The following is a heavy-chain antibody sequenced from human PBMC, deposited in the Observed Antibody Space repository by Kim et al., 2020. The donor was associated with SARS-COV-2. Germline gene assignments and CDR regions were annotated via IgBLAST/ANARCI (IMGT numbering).Heavy chain of an antibody. D-gene: IGHD6-13*01. Sequence: GGSLRLSCAASGFTFSSYSMNWVRQAPGKGLEWVSYISSSSRTIYYADSVKGRFTISRDNAKNSLYLQMNSLRAEDTAVYYCASGPTGYSSSWFDYWGQGTLVTVSS. CDR1: GFTFSSYS. CDR3: ASGPTGYSSSWFDY. V-gene: IGHV3-48*04. J-gene: IGHJ4*02. CDR2: ISSSSRTI.